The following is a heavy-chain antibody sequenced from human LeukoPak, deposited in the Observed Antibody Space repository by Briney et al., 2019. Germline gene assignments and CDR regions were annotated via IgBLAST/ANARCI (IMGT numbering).Heavy chain of an antibody. J-gene: IGHJ3*02. CDR2: MYYSGSS. V-gene: IGHV4-59*08. CDR3: ARHIGSSWLDAFDI. CDR1: GGSIRSYC. Sequence: PSETLSLTCTGSGGSIRSYCWSWIRQPPGKGLEWIGYMYYSGSSNYNPSLKSRVTIVVDTSKNRFSLNLSSVTAADTAVYYCARHIGSSWLDAFDIWGQGTMVTVSS. D-gene: IGHD6-13*01.